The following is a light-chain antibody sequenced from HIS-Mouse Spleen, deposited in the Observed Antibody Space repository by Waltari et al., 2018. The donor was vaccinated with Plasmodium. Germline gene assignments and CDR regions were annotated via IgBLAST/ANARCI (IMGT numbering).Light chain of an antibody. CDR3: NSRDSSGNHLV. Sequence: SSELTQDPAVSGALGQSVRITCYGDSLTSIYTSWYQQQPGQAPVLGIYGKNNRPSGIPDRFSGSSSGNTASLTITGAQAEDEADYYCNSRDSSGNHLVFGGGTKLTVL. J-gene: IGLJ2*01. V-gene: IGLV3-19*01. CDR2: GKN. CDR1: SLTSIY.